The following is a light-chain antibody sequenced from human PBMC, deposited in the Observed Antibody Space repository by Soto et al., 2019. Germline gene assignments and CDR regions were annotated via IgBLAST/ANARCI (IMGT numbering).Light chain of an antibody. V-gene: IGKV3-11*01. CDR1: QSVSTD. J-gene: IGKJ2*01. CDR2: DAS. CDR3: QQRSNWPPRT. Sequence: EIVLTQSPATLSLSPGERATLSCRASQSVSTDLAWYQQKPGQAPRLLIYDASNRATGIPGRFSGSGSGTDFTLTISSLEPEDSAVYYCQQRSNWPPRTFGQGTKLEIK.